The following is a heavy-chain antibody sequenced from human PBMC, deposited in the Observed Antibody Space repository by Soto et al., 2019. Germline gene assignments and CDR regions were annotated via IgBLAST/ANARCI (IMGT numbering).Heavy chain of an antibody. J-gene: IGHJ5*02. CDR1: GYTFTSYG. CDR3: ARVRPPFEP. V-gene: IGHV1-18*01. Sequence: QVQLVQSGAEVKKPGASVKVSCKASGYTFTSYGISWVRQAPGQGLEWMGWINAYNGNTNFAQTLPGRVTMTTDTSTSPAYMELRSLTSDDTAVYYCARVRPPFEPWGQGPLVTVSS. CDR2: INAYNGNT.